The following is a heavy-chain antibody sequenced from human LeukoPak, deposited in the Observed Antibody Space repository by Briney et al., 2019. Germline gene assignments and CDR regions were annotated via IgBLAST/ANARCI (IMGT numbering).Heavy chain of an antibody. CDR1: GFTVSRNY. CDR2: ISSGGNT. Sequence: PGGSLRLSCAASGFTVSRNYMSWVRQAPGKGLEWVSVISSGGNTYYTDSVKGRFTISRDNSKNTLYLQVSSLRVEDTAVYYCAGNDRGAFDIWGQGTMVTVSS. D-gene: IGHD3-22*01. J-gene: IGHJ3*02. V-gene: IGHV3-53*01. CDR3: AGNDRGAFDI.